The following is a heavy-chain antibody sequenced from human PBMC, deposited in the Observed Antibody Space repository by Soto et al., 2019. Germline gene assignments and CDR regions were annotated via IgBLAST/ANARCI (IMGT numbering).Heavy chain of an antibody. CDR3: ASDFLREHGNYVYYFDY. D-gene: IGHD3-16*01. Sequence: QVQLVQSGAEVKKPESSVKVSCKPSGGIFNNYAFSWVRQAPGQGLEWLGGIIPFFGTTSYGEKFQGRVTITADESTSTVHMELSSLRSEDTALYFCASDFLREHGNYVYYFDYWGQGTLVTVSS. J-gene: IGHJ4*02. V-gene: IGHV1-69*01. CDR1: GGIFNNYA. CDR2: IIPFFGTT.